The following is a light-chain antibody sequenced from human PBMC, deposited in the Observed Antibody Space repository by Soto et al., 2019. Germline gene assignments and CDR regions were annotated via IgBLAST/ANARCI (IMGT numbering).Light chain of an antibody. CDR3: SSYAGTAHVV. V-gene: IGLV2-8*01. Sequence: QSALTQPPSASGSPGQSVTISCTGTSSDVGGYNYVSWYQQHPGKAPKLMIYEVSKRPSGVPDRFSGSKSGNTASLTVSGLQAEYEADYYCSSYAGTAHVVFGGETKVTVL. J-gene: IGLJ2*01. CDR1: SSDVGGYNY. CDR2: EVS.